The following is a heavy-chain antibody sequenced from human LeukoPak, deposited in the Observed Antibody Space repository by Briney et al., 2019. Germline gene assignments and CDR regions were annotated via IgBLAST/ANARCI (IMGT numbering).Heavy chain of an antibody. V-gene: IGHV3-21*01. D-gene: IGHD3-10*02. CDR1: GFTFLSYN. J-gene: IGHJ4*02. Sequence: GGSLRLSCAASGFTFLSYNMNWVRQAPGKGLEWVSSISSTSSSYIYYADSVKGRFTISRDNAKNSLYLQMNSLRAEDTAVYYCARGTMFPYYFDYWGQGTLVTVSS. CDR2: ISSTSSSYI. CDR3: ARGTMFPYYFDY.